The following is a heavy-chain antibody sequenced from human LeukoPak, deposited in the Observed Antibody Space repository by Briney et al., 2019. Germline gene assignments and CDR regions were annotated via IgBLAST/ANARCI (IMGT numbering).Heavy chain of an antibody. CDR1: GFTFSSYG. J-gene: IGHJ4*02. V-gene: IGHV3-30*19. D-gene: IGHD3-16*01. CDR2: ISYDGSDK. CDR3: ARDQGAWGYGYNFDY. Sequence: GGSLRLSCAASGFTFSSYGMHWVRQAPGKGLEWVAVISYDGSDKYYADSVRGRFTISRDNSKNTLHLQMISLRAEDTAVYYCARDQGAWGYGYNFDYWGQGTQVTVSP.